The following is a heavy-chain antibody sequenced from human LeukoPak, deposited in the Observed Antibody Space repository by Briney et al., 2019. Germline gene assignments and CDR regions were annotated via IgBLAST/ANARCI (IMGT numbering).Heavy chain of an antibody. CDR1: GYIFDIYA. Sequence: ASVKVSCKASGYIFDIYAMIWVRQAPGQGLELMGWIDTNTGNPTYAQGFTGRFVFSLDTSVSAAYLQISSLKAEDTAVYYCARDYSLTLGTTTYFQHWGQGTLVTVSS. V-gene: IGHV7-4-1*02. CDR3: ARDYSLTLGTTTYFQH. J-gene: IGHJ1*01. CDR2: IDTNTGNP. D-gene: IGHD1-1*01.